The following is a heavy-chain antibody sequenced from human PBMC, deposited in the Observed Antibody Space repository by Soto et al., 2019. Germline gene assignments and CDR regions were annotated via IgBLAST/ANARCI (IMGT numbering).Heavy chain of an antibody. Sequence: GGSLRLSCAASGFTFSSYWMHWVRQAPGKGLVWVSRINSDGSSTSYADSVKGRFTISRDNAKNTLYLQMNSLRAEDTAVYYXXXDQYNIVLMVYEYYYGMDVWGQGTTVTVSS. CDR3: XXDQYNIVLMVYEYYYGMDV. CDR1: GFTFSSYW. D-gene: IGHD2-8*01. CDR2: INSDGSST. J-gene: IGHJ6*02. V-gene: IGHV3-74*01.